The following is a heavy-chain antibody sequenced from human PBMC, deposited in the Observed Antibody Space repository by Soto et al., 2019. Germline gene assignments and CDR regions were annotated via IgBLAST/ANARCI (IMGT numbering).Heavy chain of an antibody. CDR2: IYYSGST. J-gene: IGHJ4*02. Sequence: SETLSLTCTVSGGSISSYYWSWIRQPPGKGLEWIGYIYYSGSTNYNPSLKSRVTISVDTSKNQFSLKLSSVTAADTAVYYCARDFLGGSGWFDYWGQGTLVT. D-gene: IGHD6-19*01. CDR1: GGSISSYY. V-gene: IGHV4-59*01. CDR3: ARDFLGGSGWFDY.